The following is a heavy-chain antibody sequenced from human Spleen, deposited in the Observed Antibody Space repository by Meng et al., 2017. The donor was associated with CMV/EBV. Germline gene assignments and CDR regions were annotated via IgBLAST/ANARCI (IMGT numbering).Heavy chain of an antibody. J-gene: IGHJ2*01. CDR1: GCTFSSYS. D-gene: IGHD4-17*01. CDR2: ISSSSSYI. CDR3: ARDFYGDYGQGWYFDL. Sequence: SGCTFSSYSRNWVRQAPGKGLEWVSSISSSSSYIYYADSVKGRFTISRDNAKNSLYLQMNSLRAEDTAVYYCARDFYGDYGQGWYFDLWGRGTLVTVSS. V-gene: IGHV3-21*01.